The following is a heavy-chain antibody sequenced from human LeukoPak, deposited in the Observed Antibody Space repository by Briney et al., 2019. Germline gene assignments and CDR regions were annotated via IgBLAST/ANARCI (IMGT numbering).Heavy chain of an antibody. CDR3: ATKQWLAPPPDS. D-gene: IGHD6-19*01. V-gene: IGHV3-74*01. Sequence: GGSLRHSCAASGFTFSKYWMLWVRQAPGKGLESVSRINTDGTVTTYADSVKGRFTVSRDNADNTMFLQMNSVRDEDTAVYYCATKQWLAPPPDSWGQDTRHTVSS. CDR2: INTDGTVT. CDR1: GFTFSKYW. J-gene: IGHJ1*01.